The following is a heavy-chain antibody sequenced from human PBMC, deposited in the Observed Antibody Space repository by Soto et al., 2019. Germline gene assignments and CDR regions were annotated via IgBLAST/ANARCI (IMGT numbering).Heavy chain of an antibody. CDR1: GFPFSSYG. CDR3: AGGQYYFDY. J-gene: IGHJ4*02. CDR2: ISYDGTNQ. V-gene: IGHV3-30*03. D-gene: IGHD2-15*01. Sequence: QVQLVESGGGVVQPGRSLRLSCAASGFPFSSYGMHWVRQAPGKGLDWVALISYDGTNQYYAASVKGRFPVSRDYSKNTLYLPMSSLRAGDTAVYYCAGGQYYFDYCGQGTLVSVSS.